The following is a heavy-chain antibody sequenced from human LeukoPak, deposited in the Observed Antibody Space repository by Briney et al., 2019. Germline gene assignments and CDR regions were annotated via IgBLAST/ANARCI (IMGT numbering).Heavy chain of an antibody. Sequence: PSETLSLTCAVYGGSFSGYYWSWIRQPPGKGLEWIGEVNHSGSTNYNPSLKSRVTISVDTSKNQFSLKLSSVTAADTAVYYCARGPYPLVYWDQGTLVTVSS. CDR2: VNHSGST. CDR1: GGSFSGYY. V-gene: IGHV4-34*01. D-gene: IGHD2-2*01. CDR3: ARGPYPLVY. J-gene: IGHJ4*02.